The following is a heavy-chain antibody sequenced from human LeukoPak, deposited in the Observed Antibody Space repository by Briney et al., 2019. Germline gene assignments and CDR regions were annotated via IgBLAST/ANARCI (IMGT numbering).Heavy chain of an antibody. D-gene: IGHD3-22*01. V-gene: IGHV3-23*01. J-gene: IGHJ4*02. CDR3: AKALRGYYLLDC. Sequence: HPGGSLRLSCAASGFTIYSYAMSWVRQPPGKGLEWVSNVSGGGGGTYYADTVKGRFTISRDNSKNTLHLQMNSLRAEDTAVYYCAKALRGYYLLDCWGRGTLVSVSS. CDR1: GFTIYSYA. CDR2: VSGGGGGT.